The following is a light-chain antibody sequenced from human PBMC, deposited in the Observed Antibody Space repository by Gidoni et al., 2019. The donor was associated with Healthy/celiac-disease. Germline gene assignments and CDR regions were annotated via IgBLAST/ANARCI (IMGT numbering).Light chain of an antibody. CDR3: SSYTSSSTLGV. J-gene: IGLJ1*01. Sequence: QSALTQPAPVSGSPGQSITISCTGTSRDVGGYNYVSWYQQHPGKAPKIMIYELSNRPSGVSNRFSGSKSGNTASLTISGLQAEDEADYYCSSYTSSSTLGVFGTGTKVTVL. V-gene: IGLV2-14*01. CDR1: SRDVGGYNY. CDR2: ELS.